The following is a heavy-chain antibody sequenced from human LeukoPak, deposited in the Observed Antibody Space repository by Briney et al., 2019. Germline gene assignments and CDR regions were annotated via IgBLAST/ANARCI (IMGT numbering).Heavy chain of an antibody. D-gene: IGHD3-22*01. V-gene: IGHV3-NL1*01. J-gene: IGHJ4*02. Sequence: GGSLRLSCAASGFTFSSYGMHWVRQAPGKGLEWVSFIYSGGSTYYTNSVKGRFTISRDNSKNTLYLQMNSLRAEDTAVYYCARRAGDYSHPYDYWGQGILVTVSS. CDR2: IYSGGST. CDR1: GFTFSSYG. CDR3: ARRAGDYSHPYDY.